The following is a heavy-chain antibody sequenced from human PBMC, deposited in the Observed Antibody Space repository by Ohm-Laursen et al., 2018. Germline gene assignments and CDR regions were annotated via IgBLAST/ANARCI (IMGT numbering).Heavy chain of an antibody. D-gene: IGHD2-2*01. J-gene: IGHJ4*02. CDR2: ISYDGSNK. CDR1: GFTFSSYG. Sequence: SLRLSCTASGFTFSSYGMHWVRQAPGKGLEWVAVISYDGSNKYYADSVKGRFSISRDDANNSLFLQMNSLRAEDTAVYYCARGVGLGYWGQGTLVTVSS. CDR3: ARGVGLGY. V-gene: IGHV3-30*03.